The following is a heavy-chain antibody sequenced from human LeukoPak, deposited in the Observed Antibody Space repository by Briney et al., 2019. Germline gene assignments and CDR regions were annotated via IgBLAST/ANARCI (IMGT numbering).Heavy chain of an antibody. CDR3: ASGGIAAAGPFDY. CDR1: GFTFSSYG. CDR2: IWYDGSNK. D-gene: IGHD6-13*01. V-gene: IGHV3-33*01. J-gene: IGHJ4*02. Sequence: GRFLRLSCAASGFTFSSYGMHWVRQAPGKGLEWVAVIWYDGSNKYYADSVKGRFTISRDNSKNTLYLQMNSLRAEDTAVYYCASGGIAAAGPFDYWGQGTLVTVSS.